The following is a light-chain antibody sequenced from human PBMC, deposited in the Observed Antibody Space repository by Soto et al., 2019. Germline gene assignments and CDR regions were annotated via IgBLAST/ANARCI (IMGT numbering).Light chain of an antibody. CDR3: QSYDSSLSGWV. V-gene: IGLV1-40*01. CDR1: SSNSGAGYD. Sequence: QSVRTQPPSVSGAPGQRVTISCTGSSSNSGAGYDVHWYQQLPGTAPKLLIYGNSNRPSGVPDRFSGSKSGTSASLAITGLRAEDEADYYCQSYDSSLSGWVFGGGTKLTVL. J-gene: IGLJ3*02. CDR2: GNS.